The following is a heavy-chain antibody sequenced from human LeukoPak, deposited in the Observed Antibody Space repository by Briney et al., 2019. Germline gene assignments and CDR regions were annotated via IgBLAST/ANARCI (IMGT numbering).Heavy chain of an antibody. V-gene: IGHV3-23*01. CDR1: GFTFSSYA. J-gene: IGHJ4*02. CDR3: AKDPYSSGYFPFDY. Sequence: PGRSLRLSCAASGFTFSSYAMSWVRQAPGKGLEWVSAISGSGGSTYYADSVKGRFTISRDNSKNTLYLQMNSLRAEDTAVYYCAKDPYSSGYFPFDYWGQGTLVTVSS. CDR2: ISGSGGST. D-gene: IGHD3-22*01.